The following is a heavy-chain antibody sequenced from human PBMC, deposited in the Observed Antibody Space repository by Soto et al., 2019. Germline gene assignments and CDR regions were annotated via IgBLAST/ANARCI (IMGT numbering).Heavy chain of an antibody. V-gene: IGHV3-30-3*01. D-gene: IGHD1-26*01. CDR3: ARVSGDDAFDI. Sequence: SLRLSCAASGFTFSSYAMHWVRQAPGKGLEWVAVISYDGSNKYYADSVRGRFTISRDNSKNTLYLQMNSLRAEDTAVYYCARVSGDDAFDIWGQGTMVTVSS. CDR2: ISYDGSNK. J-gene: IGHJ3*02. CDR1: GFTFSSYA.